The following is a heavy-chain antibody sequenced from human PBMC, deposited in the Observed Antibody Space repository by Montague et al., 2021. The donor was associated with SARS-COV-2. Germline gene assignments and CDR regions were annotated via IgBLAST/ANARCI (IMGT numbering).Heavy chain of an antibody. CDR1: GFTFISYW. D-gene: IGHD1-14*01. J-gene: IGHJ4*02. Sequence: SLRLSCAASGFTFISYWMSWVRQAPGKGLEWVANINQDGSEKSYVDFVKGRFTISRDNAKNSLYLQMNSLRAEDTAVYYCARDRILGGQGTLVTVSS. CDR3: ARDRIL. CDR2: INQDGSEK. V-gene: IGHV3-7*01.